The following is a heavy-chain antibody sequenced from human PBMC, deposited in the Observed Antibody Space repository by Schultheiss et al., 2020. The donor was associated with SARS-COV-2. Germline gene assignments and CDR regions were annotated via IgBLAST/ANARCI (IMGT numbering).Heavy chain of an antibody. D-gene: IGHD4-11*01. CDR3: ARDKGVSVTGAFFYYDMDV. CDR1: GDSVSGNRAA. CDR2: TYYRSKWYN. Sequence: SQTLSLTCAISGDSVSGNRAAWNWIRQSPSRGLEWLGRTYYRSKWYNDYAVSVKSRITINPDTSKNQFSLKLSSVTAADTAVYYCARDKGVSVTGAFFYYDMDVWGQGTTVTVAS. J-gene: IGHJ6*02. V-gene: IGHV6-1*01.